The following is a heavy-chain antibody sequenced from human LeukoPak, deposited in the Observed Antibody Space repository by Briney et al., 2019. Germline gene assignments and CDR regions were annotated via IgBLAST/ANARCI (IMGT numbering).Heavy chain of an antibody. D-gene: IGHD3-16*01. CDR1: GYTFTSYA. Sequence: ASVKVSFKASGYTFTSYAINWVRQAPGQGLEWMGWINTNTGNPTYAQGFTGRFVFSLDTSVSTAYLQISSLKAEDTAVYYCARVSSGGVFDYWGQGTLVTVSS. CDR3: ARVSSGGVFDY. V-gene: IGHV7-4-1*02. CDR2: INTNTGNP. J-gene: IGHJ4*02.